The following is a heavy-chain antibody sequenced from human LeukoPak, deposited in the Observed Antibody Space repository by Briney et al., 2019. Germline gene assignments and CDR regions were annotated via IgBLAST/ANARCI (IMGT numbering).Heavy chain of an antibody. Sequence: SVTVSYKASGGTFSSYAISWVRQAPGQGLEWMGRIIPILGIANYAQKFQGRVTITADKSTSTAYMELSSLRSEDTAVYYCANRNWFDHWGQGTLVTVSS. CDR2: IIPILGIA. J-gene: IGHJ5*02. CDR1: GGTFSSYA. V-gene: IGHV1-69*04. CDR3: ANRNWFDH.